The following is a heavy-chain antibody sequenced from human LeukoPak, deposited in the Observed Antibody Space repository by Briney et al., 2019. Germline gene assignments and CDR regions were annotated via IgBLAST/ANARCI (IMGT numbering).Heavy chain of an antibody. Sequence: GSLKITCTGSGYRLTRDWVELLGQMPGKRLEWMGIIYPGDSDTRYSPSFQGQVTISADKSISTAYLQWSSLKASDTAMYYCARAQTYDFWSGYYHYWGQGTMVTVSS. CDR3: ARAQTYDFWSGYYHY. CDR2: IYPGDSDT. V-gene: IGHV5-51*01. D-gene: IGHD3-3*01. CDR1: GYRLTRDW. J-gene: IGHJ4*02.